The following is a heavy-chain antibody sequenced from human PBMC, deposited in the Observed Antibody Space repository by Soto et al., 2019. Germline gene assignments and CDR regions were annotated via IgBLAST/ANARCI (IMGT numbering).Heavy chain of an antibody. D-gene: IGHD3-10*01. CDR1: GFTFSSYW. CDR2: IKQDGSEK. Sequence: GGSLRLSCAASGFTFSSYWMSWVRQAPGKGLEWVANIKQDGSEKYYVDSVKGRFTISRDNAKNSLYLQMNSLRAEDTAVYYCAREGYGSGTSPILFDPWGQGTLVTVSS. V-gene: IGHV3-7*01. J-gene: IGHJ5*02. CDR3: AREGYGSGTSPILFDP.